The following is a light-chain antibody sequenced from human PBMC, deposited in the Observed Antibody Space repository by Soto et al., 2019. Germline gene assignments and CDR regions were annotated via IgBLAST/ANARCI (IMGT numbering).Light chain of an antibody. CDR1: ESVSTN. Sequence: EIVMTQSPATLSLSPGERATLSYSASESVSTNLAWYQQKAGQAPRLLIYGASTRATGIPARFSGSGSGTEFTLTISSLQSEDFAVYYCQQYNNWPPYTFGQGTKVDIK. CDR3: QQYNNWPPYT. V-gene: IGKV3-15*01. J-gene: IGKJ2*01. CDR2: GAS.